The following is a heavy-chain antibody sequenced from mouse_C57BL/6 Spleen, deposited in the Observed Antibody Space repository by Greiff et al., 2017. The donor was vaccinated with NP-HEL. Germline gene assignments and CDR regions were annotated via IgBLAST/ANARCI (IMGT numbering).Heavy chain of an antibody. CDR3: ARIITTVVARAMDY. J-gene: IGHJ4*01. Sequence: QVQLKESGPGLVQPSQSLSITCTVSGFSLTSYGVHWVRQSPGKGLEWLGVIWSGGSTDYNAAFISRLSISKDNSKRQVFFKMNSLQADDTAIYYCARIITTVVARAMDYWGQGTSVTVSS. D-gene: IGHD1-1*01. V-gene: IGHV2-2*01. CDR1: GFSLTSYG. CDR2: IWSGGST.